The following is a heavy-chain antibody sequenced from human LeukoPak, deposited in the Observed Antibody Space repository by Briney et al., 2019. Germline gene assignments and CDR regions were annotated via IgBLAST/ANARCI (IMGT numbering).Heavy chain of an antibody. D-gene: IGHD2-2*01. CDR1: GGSTSSYY. CDR2: MYYSGST. V-gene: IGHV4-59*08. J-gene: IGHJ6*03. Sequence: SETLSLTYTVSGGSTSSYYWSWIRQPPGKGLEWIGYMYYSGSTYYNPSLKSRVTISVDTSKNQFSLKLSSVTAADTSVYYCARACSSTNFGNYYYYYMDVWGKGTTVTVSS. CDR3: ARACSSTNFGNYYYYYMDV.